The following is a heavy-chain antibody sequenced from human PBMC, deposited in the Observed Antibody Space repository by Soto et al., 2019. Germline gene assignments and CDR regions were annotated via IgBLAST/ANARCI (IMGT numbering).Heavy chain of an antibody. D-gene: IGHD3-3*01. J-gene: IGHJ6*02. CDR1: GFTFTTYV. CDR3: ARDTNPGRYGMDV. Sequence: QVQLVESGGGVVQPGRSLRLSCAASGFTFTTYVMHWVRQAPGKGLEWMAVIWYDGSNKNYADFVKGRFTISRDNSKNTRYLQMDSLRAEDTAVYYCARDTNPGRYGMDVWGQGTTVTVSS. V-gene: IGHV3-33*01. CDR2: IWYDGSNK.